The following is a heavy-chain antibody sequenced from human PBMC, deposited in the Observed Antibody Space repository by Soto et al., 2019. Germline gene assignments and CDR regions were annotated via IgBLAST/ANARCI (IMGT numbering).Heavy chain of an antibody. V-gene: IGHV4-31*02. CDR1: GASTVSHYH. Sequence: SETLSLTCSVSGASTVSHYHWTWIRQPPGKGLEWMGYIFNSGTTFYNPSLTSRLSISMDTSGNHFSLELRSVTAADTAVHYCALALGPTTGLDYWGQGTLVTVSS. CDR3: ALALGPTTGLDY. J-gene: IGHJ4*02. CDR2: IFNSGTT. D-gene: IGHD1-26*01.